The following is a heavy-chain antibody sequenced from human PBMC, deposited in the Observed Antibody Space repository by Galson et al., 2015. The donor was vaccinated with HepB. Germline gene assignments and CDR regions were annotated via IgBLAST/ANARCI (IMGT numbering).Heavy chain of an antibody. J-gene: IGHJ4*02. CDR1: GFTFSSYA. D-gene: IGHD3-10*01. CDR3: ARAVPFGANY. Sequence: SLRLSCAASGFTFSSYALNWVRQAPGKGLEWVPGISGSGGTTYSADSVKGRFTISRDNSKNTLYLQMNSLRGEDTAVYYCARAVPFGANYWGQGTLVTVSS. V-gene: IGHV3-23*01. CDR2: ISGSGGTT.